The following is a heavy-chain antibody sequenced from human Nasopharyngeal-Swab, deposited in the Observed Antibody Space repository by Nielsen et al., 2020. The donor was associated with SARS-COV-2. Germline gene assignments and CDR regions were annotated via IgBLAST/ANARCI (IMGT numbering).Heavy chain of an antibody. CDR3: ARGGNRGVFNWFDP. Sequence: WVRQAPGQGLEWMGWINTNTGNPTYAQGFTGHFVFSLDTSVSTAYLQISSLKAEDTAVYYCARGGNRGVFNWFDPWGQGTLVTVSS. D-gene: IGHD3-10*01. V-gene: IGHV7-4-1*02. CDR2: INTNTGNP. J-gene: IGHJ5*02.